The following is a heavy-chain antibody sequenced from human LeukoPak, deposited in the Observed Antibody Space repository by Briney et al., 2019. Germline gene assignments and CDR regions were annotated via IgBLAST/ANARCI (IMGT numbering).Heavy chain of an antibody. CDR2: ISYDGSNK. Sequence: PGGSLRLSCAASGFTFSSYGMHWVRQAPGKGLEWVAVISYDGSNKYYADSVKGRFTISRDNSKNTLYLQMNSLRAEDTAVYYCAKDLDLDRIQLWLNTYYYGMDVWGQGTTVTVSS. V-gene: IGHV3-30*18. CDR1: GFTFSSYG. D-gene: IGHD5-18*01. J-gene: IGHJ6*02. CDR3: AKDLDLDRIQLWLNTYYYGMDV.